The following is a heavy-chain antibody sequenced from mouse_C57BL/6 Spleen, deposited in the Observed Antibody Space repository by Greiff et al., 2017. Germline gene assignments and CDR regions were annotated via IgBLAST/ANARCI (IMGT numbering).Heavy chain of an antibody. CDR1: GYAFSSSW. Sequence: QVQLQQSGPELVKPGASVKISCKASGYAFSSSWMNWVKQRPGKGLEWIGRIYPGDGDTNYNGKFKGKATLTADKSSSTAYMQLSSLTSEDSAVYFCVIYYDYDDAKDYWGQGTSVTVSS. V-gene: IGHV1-82*01. D-gene: IGHD2-4*01. CDR2: IYPGDGDT. J-gene: IGHJ4*01. CDR3: VIYYDYDDAKDY.